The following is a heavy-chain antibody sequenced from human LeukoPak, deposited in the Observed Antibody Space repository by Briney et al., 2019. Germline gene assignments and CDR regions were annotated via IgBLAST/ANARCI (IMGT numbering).Heavy chain of an antibody. D-gene: IGHD1/OR15-1a*01. CDR2: IKQEGSEK. Sequence: QSGGSPRLSCAASGFTVSSSWMSWVSQAPRKGMEWLANIKQEGSEKYYVASVKCRFTISRDNAKNSLYLQMNSLRAEDTAVYYCAREVNKYLDYWGQGTLVTVSS. J-gene: IGHJ4*02. CDR3: AREVNKYLDY. V-gene: IGHV3-7*01. CDR1: GFTVSSSW.